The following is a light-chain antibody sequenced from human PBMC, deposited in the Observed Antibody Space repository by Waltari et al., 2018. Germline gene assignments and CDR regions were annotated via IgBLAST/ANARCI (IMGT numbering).Light chain of an antibody. CDR2: DAS. Sequence: EIVMTQSPGTLSLSPGERATLSCRASQSINIYLAWYQLKPGQAPRRLIYDASNRATSIPARVSGSGSGTEFTLTIGSLQSEDFAIYYCQQYKDWPPTFGQGTKVEIK. CDR3: QQYKDWPPT. V-gene: IGKV3-15*01. J-gene: IGKJ1*01. CDR1: QSINIY.